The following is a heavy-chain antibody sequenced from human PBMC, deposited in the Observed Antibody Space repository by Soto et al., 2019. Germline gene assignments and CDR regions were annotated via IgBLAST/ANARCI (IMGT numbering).Heavy chain of an antibody. D-gene: IGHD3-22*01. V-gene: IGHV4-59*01. Sequence: SETLSLTCTVSGGSISSYYWSWIRQPPGKGLEWIGYIYYSGSTNYNPSLKSRVTISVDTSKNQFSLKLSSVTAADTAVYYCARLRYYDSSGYYLLDAFDIWGQGTMVTVSS. J-gene: IGHJ3*02. CDR1: GGSISSYY. CDR2: IYYSGST. CDR3: ARLRYYDSSGYYLLDAFDI.